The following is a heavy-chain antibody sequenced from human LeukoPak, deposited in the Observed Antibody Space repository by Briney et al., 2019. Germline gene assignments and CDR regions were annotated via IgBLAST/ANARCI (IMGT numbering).Heavy chain of an antibody. V-gene: IGHV1-18*01. CDR2: ISAYNGNT. CDR1: GYTFTSYG. CDR3: ARVSSGWYYFDY. D-gene: IGHD6-19*01. J-gene: IGHJ4*02. Sequence: ASVKVSCKASGYTFTSYGISWVRQPPGKGLEWMGWISAYNGNTNYAQKPQGRVTMTTDTSTSTAYRELRSLSSDDTGVYYGARVSSGWYYFDYWGQGTLVTVSS.